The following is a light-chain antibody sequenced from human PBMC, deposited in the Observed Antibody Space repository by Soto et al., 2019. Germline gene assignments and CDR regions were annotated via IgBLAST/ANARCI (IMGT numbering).Light chain of an antibody. Sequence: DIQMTQSPSSLSASVGDRVTITCRASQSISSYLNWYQQKPGKAPKLLIYAASSLQSGVPSRFSGSGSGTDGTLTISSLQPEDCATYYCQQSYSTPITFGGGTKVDIK. V-gene: IGKV1-39*01. CDR3: QQSYSTPIT. J-gene: IGKJ4*01. CDR2: AAS. CDR1: QSISSY.